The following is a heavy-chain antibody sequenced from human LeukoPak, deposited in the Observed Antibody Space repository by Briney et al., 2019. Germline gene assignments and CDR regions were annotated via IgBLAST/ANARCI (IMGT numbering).Heavy chain of an antibody. D-gene: IGHD2-2*01. CDR1: GFTFDDYG. V-gene: IGHV3-20*04. J-gene: IGHJ4*02. CDR3: ARAEPYQDFDY. CDR2: INWNGGST. Sequence: GGSLRLSCAASGFTFDDYGMSWVRQAPGKGLEWVSGINWNGGSTGYADSVKGRFTISRDNAKNSLYLQVNSLRAEDTAVYYCARAEPYQDFDYWGQGTLVTVSS.